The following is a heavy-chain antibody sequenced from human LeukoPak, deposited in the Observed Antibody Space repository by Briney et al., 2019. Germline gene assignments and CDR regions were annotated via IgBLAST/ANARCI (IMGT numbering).Heavy chain of an antibody. J-gene: IGHJ6*03. CDR3: ARGITSGPYYYYYMDV. V-gene: IGHV1-69*06. CDR2: IIPIFGTA. Sequence: SVKVSCKASGGTFSSYAISWVRQAPGQGLEWMGGIIPIFGTANYAQKFQGRVTITADKSTSTAYMELSSLRSEDTAVYYCARGITSGPYYYYYMDVWAKGTTVTVSS. D-gene: IGHD3-3*01. CDR1: GGTFSSYA.